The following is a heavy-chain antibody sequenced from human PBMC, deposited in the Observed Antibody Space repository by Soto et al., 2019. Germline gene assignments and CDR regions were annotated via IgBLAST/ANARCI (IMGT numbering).Heavy chain of an antibody. J-gene: IGHJ6*02. CDR1: GFTFSSYA. Sequence: GGSLRLSCAASGFTFSSYAMHWVRQAPGKGLEWVAVISYDGSNKYYADSVKGRFTISRDNSKNTLYLQMNSLRAEDTAVYYCARDFFVPPLKVLRFLEGMDVWGQGTTVTVSS. CDR2: ISYDGSNK. CDR3: ARDFFVPPLKVLRFLEGMDV. D-gene: IGHD3-3*01. V-gene: IGHV3-30-3*01.